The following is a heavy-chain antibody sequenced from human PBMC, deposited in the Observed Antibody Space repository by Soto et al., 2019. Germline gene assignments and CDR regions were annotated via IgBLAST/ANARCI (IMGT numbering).Heavy chain of an antibody. V-gene: IGHV4-59*01. CDR1: GGSISSYY. CDR3: AASSGYCSSTSCQKGFDY. Sequence: PSETLSLTCTVSGGSISSYYWSWIRQPPGKGLEWIGYIYYSGSTNYNPSLKSRVTISVDTSKNQFSLKLSSVTAADTAVYYCAASSGYCSSTSCQKGFDYWGQGTLVTVSS. D-gene: IGHD2-2*01. J-gene: IGHJ4*02. CDR2: IYYSGST.